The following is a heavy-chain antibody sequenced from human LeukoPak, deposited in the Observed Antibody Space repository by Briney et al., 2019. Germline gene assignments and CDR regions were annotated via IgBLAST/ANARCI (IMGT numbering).Heavy chain of an antibody. CDR3: AKWISTIFGVVIIPPYFDS. Sequence: GGSPRLSRAASGFTFSSYAMSWVRQAPGKGLEWVSAISGSGGSTYYADSVKGRFTISRDNSKNTLYLQMNSLRAEDTAVYYCAKWISTIFGVVIIPPYFDSRGQGTLVTVSS. V-gene: IGHV3-23*01. CDR2: ISGSGGST. CDR1: GFTFSSYA. D-gene: IGHD3-3*01. J-gene: IGHJ4*02.